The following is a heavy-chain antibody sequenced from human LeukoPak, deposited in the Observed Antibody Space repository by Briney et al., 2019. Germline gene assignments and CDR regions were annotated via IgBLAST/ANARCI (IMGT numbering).Heavy chain of an antibody. D-gene: IGHD4-17*01. CDR2: IYYSGST. V-gene: IGHV4-61*01. J-gene: IGHJ4*02. Sequence: SETLSLTCTVSGGSVSSGSYYWSWIRQPPGKGLEWIGYIYYSGSTNYNPSLKSRVTISVDTSKNQFSLKLSSVTAADTAVYYCARANGDYSHFEYWGQGTLVTVSS. CDR1: GGSVSSGSYY. CDR3: ARANGDYSHFEY.